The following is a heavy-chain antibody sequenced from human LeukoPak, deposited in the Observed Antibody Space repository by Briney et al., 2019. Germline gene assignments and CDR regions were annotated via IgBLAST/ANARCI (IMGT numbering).Heavy chain of an antibody. D-gene: IGHD2-2*01. CDR3: ASNPLGYCSSTSCPPMYYFDY. CDR1: GYTFTSYG. CDR2: ISACNGNT. V-gene: IGHV1-18*01. Sequence: PVASVKVSCKASGYTFTSYGISWVRQAPGQGLEWMGWISACNGNTNYAQKLQGRVTMTTDTSTSTAYMELRSLRSDDTAVYYCASNPLGYCSSTSCPPMYYFDYWGQGTLVTVSS. J-gene: IGHJ4*02.